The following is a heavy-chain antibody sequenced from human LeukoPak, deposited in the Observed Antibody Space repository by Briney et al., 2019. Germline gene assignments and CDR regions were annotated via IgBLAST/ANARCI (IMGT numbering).Heavy chain of an antibody. V-gene: IGHV4-34*01. Sequence: SETLSLTCAVYGGSFSGYYWSWIRQPPGKGLEWFGEINHSGSTNYNPSLKSRLTISVDTSKNQFSLKLSYVPAADTAVVYCARVAGPTLRYFDWLFPRSGFDYWGQGTLVTVSS. J-gene: IGHJ4*02. CDR2: INHSGST. CDR3: ARVAGPTLRYFDWLFPRSGFDY. CDR1: GGSFSGYY. D-gene: IGHD3-9*01.